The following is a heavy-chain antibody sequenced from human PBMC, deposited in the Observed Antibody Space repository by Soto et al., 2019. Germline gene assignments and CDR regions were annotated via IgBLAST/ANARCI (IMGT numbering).Heavy chain of an antibody. CDR3: AKGRGGSGSLTPRVDF. Sequence: EVQLLESGGGLVQPGGSLRLSCAASGFTFNNYAMTWVRQATGKGLEWVSAISGGGDTTSYADSVKGRFTVSRDGSQNTLYLQMSSLRAEDTALYYCAKGRGGSGSLTPRVDFWGQGTLVTVSS. CDR2: ISGGGDTT. D-gene: IGHD3-10*01. J-gene: IGHJ4*02. V-gene: IGHV3-23*01. CDR1: GFTFNNYA.